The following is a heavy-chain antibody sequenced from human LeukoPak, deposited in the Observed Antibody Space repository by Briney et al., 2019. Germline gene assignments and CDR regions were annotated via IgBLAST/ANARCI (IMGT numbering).Heavy chain of an antibody. D-gene: IGHD6-13*01. CDR2: IYYTGTT. Sequence: SETLSLTCTVSGGSINNTNYYWAWIRQPPGRGLEWIGSIYYTGTTFDNPSLKSRVTLSVDTSKNQFSLRLTSVTAADTAFYYCAREEYSSDWYGHDSWGQGTLVTVSS. V-gene: IGHV4-39*07. CDR3: AREEYSSDWYGHDS. CDR1: GGSINNTNYY. J-gene: IGHJ4*02.